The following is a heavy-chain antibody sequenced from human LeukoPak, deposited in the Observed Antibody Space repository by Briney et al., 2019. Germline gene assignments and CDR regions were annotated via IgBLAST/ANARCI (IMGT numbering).Heavy chain of an antibody. D-gene: IGHD2-2*01. CDR3: ARGSAIRMPNNWFDP. V-gene: IGHV1-8*01. CDR2: MNPNSGNT. Sequence: ASVKVSCKASGYTFTSYDINWVRQATGQGLEWMGWMNPNSGNTGYAQKFQGRVTMTRNTSISTAYMELSSLRSEDTAVCYCARGSAIRMPNNWFDPWGQGTLVTVSS. CDR1: GYTFTSYD. J-gene: IGHJ5*02.